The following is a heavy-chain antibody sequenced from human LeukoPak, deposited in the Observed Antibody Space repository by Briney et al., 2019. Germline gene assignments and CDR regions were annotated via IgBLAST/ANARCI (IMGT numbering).Heavy chain of an antibody. D-gene: IGHD3-9*01. J-gene: IGHJ4*02. CDR1: GGSISSSSYY. CDR2: IYYSGST. Sequence: SETLSLTCTVSGGSISSSSYYWGWIRQPPGKGLEWIGSIYYSGSTYYNPSLKSRVTISVDTSKNQFSLKLSSVTAADTAVYYCARVQESQIDYYFDYWGQGTLVTVSS. CDR3: ARVQESQIDYYFDY. V-gene: IGHV4-39*07.